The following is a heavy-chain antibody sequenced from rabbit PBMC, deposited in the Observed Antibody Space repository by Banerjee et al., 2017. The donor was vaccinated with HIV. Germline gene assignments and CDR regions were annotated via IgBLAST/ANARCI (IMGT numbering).Heavy chain of an antibody. CDR1: GFSFSSGYD. J-gene: IGHJ4*01. CDR3: ARNFNL. Sequence: QQLEESGGDLVKPGASLTLTCKASGFSFSSGYDMCWVRQAPGKGLEWIACTYSGDGSTYYASWAKGRFTISKSSSTTVTLQMTSLTAADTATYFCARNFNLWGPGTLVTVS. V-gene: IGHV1S40*01. CDR2: TYSGDGST.